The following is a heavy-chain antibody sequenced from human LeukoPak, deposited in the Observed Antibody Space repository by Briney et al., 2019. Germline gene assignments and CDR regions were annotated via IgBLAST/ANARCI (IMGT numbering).Heavy chain of an antibody. CDR1: GFTFSSYA. V-gene: IGHV3-23*01. J-gene: IGHJ4*02. CDR3: DY. CDR2: ISGSGDNT. Sequence: GGSLRLSCAASGFTFSSYAMSWVRQAPGKGLEWVSGISGSGDNTYYAESVKGRFTISRDNSKNTLYVQVNSLGTEDTAAYYFDYWGQGTLVTVSS.